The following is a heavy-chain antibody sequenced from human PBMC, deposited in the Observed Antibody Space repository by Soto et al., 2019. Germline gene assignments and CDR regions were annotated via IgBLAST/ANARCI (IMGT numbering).Heavy chain of an antibody. D-gene: IGHD2-15*01. CDR2: ISAYNGNT. Sequence: QVQLLQSGAEVKKPGASVKVSCKASGYTFTSFGISWVRQAPGQGLEWMGWISAYNGNTNYAENLQGRVTMTTDTSTSTAYMELRRLRSDDTAVYYCARDHRGGTDAFDIWGQGTMVTVSS. J-gene: IGHJ3*02. CDR3: ARDHRGGTDAFDI. V-gene: IGHV1-18*01. CDR1: GYTFTSFG.